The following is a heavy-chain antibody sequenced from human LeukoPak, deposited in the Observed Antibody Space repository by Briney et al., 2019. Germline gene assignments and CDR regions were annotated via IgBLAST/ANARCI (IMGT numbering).Heavy chain of an antibody. V-gene: IGHV4-34*01. J-gene: IGHJ6*03. CDR3: ARGYCSGGSCSHPYYYYYYMVV. CDR2: INHSGST. D-gene: IGHD2-15*01. CDR1: GGSFSGYY. Sequence: SETLSLTCAVYGGSFSGYYWSGIRQPPGKGLEWIGEINHSGSTNYNPSLKSRVTISVDTSKNQFSLKLSSVTAADTAVYYCARGYCSGGSCSHPYYYYYYMVVLGKGTTVTVSS.